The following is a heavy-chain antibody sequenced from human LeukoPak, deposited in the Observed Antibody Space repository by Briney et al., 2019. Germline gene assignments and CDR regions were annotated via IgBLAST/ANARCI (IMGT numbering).Heavy chain of an antibody. V-gene: IGHV1-46*01. J-gene: IGHJ4*02. Sequence: ASVKVSCKASGYTFINYYMHWVRQAPGQGLEWMGIINPSGGSTSYAQRFQGRVTMTRDTSTSTVYMEVSSLRSEDTAVYYCATDLYYDTSCCPDYWGQGTLVTVSS. D-gene: IGHD3-22*01. CDR2: INPSGGST. CDR3: ATDLYYDTSCCPDY. CDR1: GYTFINYY.